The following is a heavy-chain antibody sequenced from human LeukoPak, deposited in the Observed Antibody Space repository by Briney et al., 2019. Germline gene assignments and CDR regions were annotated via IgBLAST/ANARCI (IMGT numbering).Heavy chain of an antibody. D-gene: IGHD6-13*01. J-gene: IGHJ6*02. CDR3: ASSPKGMSSSSWYWAYYYYGMDV. CDR1: GGTFSSYA. CDR2: IIPIFGTA. Sequence: ASVKVSCKASGGTFSSYAISWVRQAPGQGLEWMGGIIPIFGTANYAQKFQGRVTITADESTSTAYMELSSLRSEDTAVYYCASSPKGMSSSSWYWAYYYYGMDVWGQGTTVTVSS. V-gene: IGHV1-69*13.